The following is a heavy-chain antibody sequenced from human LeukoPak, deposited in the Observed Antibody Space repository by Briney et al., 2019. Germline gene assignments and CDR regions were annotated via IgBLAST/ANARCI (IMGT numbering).Heavy chain of an antibody. CDR1: GGSISSGSYY. D-gene: IGHD3-22*01. CDR2: IYTSGST. J-gene: IGHJ3*02. Sequence: SETLSLTCTVSGGSISSGSYYWSWIRQPAGKGLEWIGRIYTSGSTNYNPSLKSRVTISVDTSKNQFSLKLSSVTAADTAVYYCARGYYDSSVISAGDAFDIWGQGTMVTVPS. CDR3: ARGYYDSSVISAGDAFDI. V-gene: IGHV4-61*02.